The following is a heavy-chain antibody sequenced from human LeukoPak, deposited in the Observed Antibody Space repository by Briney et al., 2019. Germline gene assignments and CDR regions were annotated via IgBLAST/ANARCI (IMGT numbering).Heavy chain of an antibody. V-gene: IGHV4-39*07. Sequence: PSETLSLTCTVSGGSISSSSYYWGWIRQPPGKGLEWIGSIYYSGSTYYNPSLKSRVTISVDTSKNQFSLKLSSVTAADTAVYYCARILWRRDFDYWGQGTLVTVSS. CDR3: ARILWRRDFDY. J-gene: IGHJ4*02. D-gene: IGHD2-21*01. CDR2: IYYSGST. CDR1: GGSISSSSYY.